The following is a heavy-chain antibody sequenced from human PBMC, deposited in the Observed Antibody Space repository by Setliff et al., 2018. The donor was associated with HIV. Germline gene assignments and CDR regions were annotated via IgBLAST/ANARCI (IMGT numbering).Heavy chain of an antibody. J-gene: IGHJ4*02. CDR3: AVANILGTSDFDY. D-gene: IGHD3-9*01. V-gene: IGHV3-33*03. Sequence: QPGGSLRLSCAGSGFTFSSYEMNWVRQAPGKGLEWVAVIWNDGSNKKYVDSLKSRFTISSDNAKNSLYLQLDRLRVDDTAKYYCAVANILGTSDFDYWGQGTLVTVSS. CDR1: GFTFSSYE. CDR2: IWNDGSNK.